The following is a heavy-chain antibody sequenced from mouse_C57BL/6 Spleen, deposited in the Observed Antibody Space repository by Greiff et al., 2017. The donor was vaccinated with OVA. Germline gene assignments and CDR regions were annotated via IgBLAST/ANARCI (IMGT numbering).Heavy chain of an antibody. CDR2: IHPNSGST. Sequence: QVQLQQPGAELVKPGASVKLSCKASGYTFTSYWMHWVKQRPGQGLEWIGMIHPNSGSTNYNEKFKSKATLTVDKSSSTAYMQLSSLTSEDSAVYYCARFLITTVVPDYWGQGTTLTVSS. J-gene: IGHJ2*01. CDR3: ARFLITTVVPDY. D-gene: IGHD1-1*01. CDR1: GYTFTSYW. V-gene: IGHV1-64*01.